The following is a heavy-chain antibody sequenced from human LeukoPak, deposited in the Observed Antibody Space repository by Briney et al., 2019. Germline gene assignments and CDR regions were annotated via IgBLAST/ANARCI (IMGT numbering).Heavy chain of an antibody. Sequence: ASVKVSCKASGYTFTSYGISWVRQAPGQGLEWMGWISAYNGNTNYAQKLQGRVTMTTDTSTSTAYMELRSLRSDDTAVYYCARDTLTGSGLDAFDIWGRGTMVTVSS. CDR1: GYTFTSYG. J-gene: IGHJ3*02. CDR2: ISAYNGNT. V-gene: IGHV1-18*01. CDR3: ARDTLTGSGLDAFDI. D-gene: IGHD3-9*01.